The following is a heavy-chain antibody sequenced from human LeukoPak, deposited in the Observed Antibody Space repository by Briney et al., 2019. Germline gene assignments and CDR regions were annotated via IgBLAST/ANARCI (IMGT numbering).Heavy chain of an antibody. V-gene: IGHV3-23*01. Sequence: GGSLRLSCAASGFTFSSYAMSWVRQAPGKGLEWVSAISGSGGSTYYADSVKGRFTISRDNSKNTLYLQMNSLRAEDTAVYYCAKCARGSVAVPAAIGAFDIWGQGTMVTVSS. CDR2: ISGSGGST. J-gene: IGHJ3*02. D-gene: IGHD2-2*01. CDR1: GFTFSSYA. CDR3: AKCARGSVAVPAAIGAFDI.